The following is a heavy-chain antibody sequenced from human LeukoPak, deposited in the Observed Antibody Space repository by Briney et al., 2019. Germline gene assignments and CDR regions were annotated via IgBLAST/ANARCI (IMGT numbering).Heavy chain of an antibody. Sequence: SVTVSCKASGGTFSSYAISWVRQAPGQGLEWMGGIIPIFGTANYAQKFQGRVTITTDESTSTAYMELSSLRSEDTAVYYCARDSGLGYYYYYMDVWGKGTTVTVSS. CDR1: GGTFSSYA. D-gene: IGHD5-12*01. CDR2: IIPIFGTA. CDR3: ARDSGLGYYYYYMDV. V-gene: IGHV1-69*05. J-gene: IGHJ6*03.